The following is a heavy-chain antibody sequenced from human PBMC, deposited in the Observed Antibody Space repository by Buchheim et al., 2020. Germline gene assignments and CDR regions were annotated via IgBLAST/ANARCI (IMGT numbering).Heavy chain of an antibody. D-gene: IGHD3-22*01. Sequence: EVQLLESGGGLVQPGGSLRLSCAASGFTFNIYAMTWVRQAPGKGLEWVSAISGSGGSTYYADSVKGRFTISRDNSKNTVYLQMNRLRAEDTAVYYCAKCPSTMIVVVRYYYYGMDVWGQGTT. CDR2: ISGSGGST. V-gene: IGHV3-23*01. CDR3: AKCPSTMIVVVRYYYYGMDV. CDR1: GFTFNIYA. J-gene: IGHJ6*02.